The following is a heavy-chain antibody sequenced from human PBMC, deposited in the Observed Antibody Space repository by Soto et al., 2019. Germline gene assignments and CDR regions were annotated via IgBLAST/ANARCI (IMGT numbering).Heavy chain of an antibody. J-gene: IGHJ5*02. CDR2: IYHSGST. CDR1: GGSISSSNW. D-gene: IGHD6-13*01. CDR3: ARDAGGGSSYMDP. V-gene: IGHV4-4*02. Sequence: LETLSLTCAVSGGSISSSNWWSWVRQPPGKGLEWIGEIYHSGSTNYNPSLKSRVTISVDKSKNQFSLKLSSVTAADTAVYYCARDAGGGSSYMDPWGQGTLVTVSS.